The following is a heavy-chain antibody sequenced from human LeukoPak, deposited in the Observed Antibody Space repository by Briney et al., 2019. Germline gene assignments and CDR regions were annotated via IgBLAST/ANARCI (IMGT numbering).Heavy chain of an antibody. CDR1: GYSFTSYW. CDR3: ARRLLWFGEYDAFDI. D-gene: IGHD3-10*01. V-gene: IGHV5-51*01. J-gene: IGHJ3*02. Sequence: GESLKISCKGSGYSFTSYWIGWVRQMPGKGLEWMGIIYPGDSDTRHSPSFQGQVTISADKSISTAYLQWSSLKASDTAMYYCARRLLWFGEYDAFDIWGQGTMVTVSS. CDR2: IYPGDSDT.